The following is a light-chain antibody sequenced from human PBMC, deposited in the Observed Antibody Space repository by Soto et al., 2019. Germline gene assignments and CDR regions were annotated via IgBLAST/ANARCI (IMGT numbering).Light chain of an antibody. CDR3: AAWDDSLSVYV. V-gene: IGLV1-47*01. CDR1: SSNIGSNY. CDR2: RNN. Sequence: QSVLTQPPSASGTPGQRVTISCSGSSSNIGSNYVYWYQQLPGTAPKLLIYRNNQRPSGVPDRFSGSKSGTSASLAIGGLRSEDEADYYCAAWDDSLSVYVFGTGTKVTVL. J-gene: IGLJ1*01.